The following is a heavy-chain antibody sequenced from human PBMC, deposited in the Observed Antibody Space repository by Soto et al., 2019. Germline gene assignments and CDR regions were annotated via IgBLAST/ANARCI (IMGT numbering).Heavy chain of an antibody. V-gene: IGHV1-69*13. J-gene: IGHJ6*02. CDR2: IIPIFGTA. Sequence: WASVKVSCKASGGTFSSYAISWVRQAPGQGLEWMGGIIPIFGTANYAQKFQGRVTITADESTSTAYMELSSLRSEDTAVYYCARVYRSSGYDSCCGRDVWGQGTTVTVS. D-gene: IGHD6-13*01. CDR1: GGTFSSYA. CDR3: ARVYRSSGYDSCCGRDV.